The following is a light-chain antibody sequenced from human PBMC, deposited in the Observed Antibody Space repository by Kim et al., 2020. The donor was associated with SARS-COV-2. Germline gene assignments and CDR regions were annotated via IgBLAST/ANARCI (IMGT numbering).Light chain of an antibody. CDR1: SRDVGPYNF. Sequence: QSITISCTGTSRDVGPYNFVSWYQLHPGEAPKLIIYDINNRPSGVSNRFSASKFDNTASLTISGLQTEDEAHYYCSSYTTHTSPVLFGGGIQLTVL. J-gene: IGLJ2*01. CDR2: DIN. CDR3: SSYTTHTSPVL. V-gene: IGLV2-14*03.